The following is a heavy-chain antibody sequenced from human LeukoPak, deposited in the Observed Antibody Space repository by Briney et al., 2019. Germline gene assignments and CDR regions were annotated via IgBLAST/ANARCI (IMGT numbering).Heavy chain of an antibody. Sequence: PSETLSLTCTVSGGSISSYYWSWIRQPAGKGLEWIGRIYTSGSTNYNPSLKSRVTMSVDTSKNQFSLKLSSVTAADTAVYYCARDRIYYDSSGYYYFDYWGRGTLVTVSS. CDR3: ARDRIYYDSSGYYYFDY. CDR1: GGSISSYY. CDR2: IYTSGST. D-gene: IGHD3-22*01. V-gene: IGHV4-4*07. J-gene: IGHJ4*02.